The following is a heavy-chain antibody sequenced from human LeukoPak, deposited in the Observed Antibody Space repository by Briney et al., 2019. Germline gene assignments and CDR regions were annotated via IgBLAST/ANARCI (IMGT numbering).Heavy chain of an antibody. V-gene: IGHV3-21*05. CDR3: AKTARLFDL. CDR2: ISSSGNDI. J-gene: IGHJ4*02. Sequence: GGSLRLSCAASGFTFSSYSMSWTRQAPGKGLEWVSYISSSGNDISYADSVKGRFTISRDNAKNSLYLQMNSLRGEDTAVYYCAKTARLFDLWGQGTLVTVSS. CDR1: GFTFSSYS. D-gene: IGHD6-6*01.